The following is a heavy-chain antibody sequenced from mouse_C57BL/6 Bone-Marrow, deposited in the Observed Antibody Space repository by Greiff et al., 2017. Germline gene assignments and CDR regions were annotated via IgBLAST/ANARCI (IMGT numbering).Heavy chain of an antibody. J-gene: IGHJ4*01. D-gene: IGHD1-1*01. CDR1: GYTFTDYY. Sequence: VKLMESGPELVKPGASVKISCKASGYTFTDYYINWVKQRPGQGLEWIGWIFPGSGSTYYNEKFKGKATLTVDKSSSTAYMLLSSLTSEDSAVYFCAREKYYAFYAMDYWGQGTSVTVSS. CDR3: AREKYYAFYAMDY. V-gene: IGHV1-75*01. CDR2: IFPGSGST.